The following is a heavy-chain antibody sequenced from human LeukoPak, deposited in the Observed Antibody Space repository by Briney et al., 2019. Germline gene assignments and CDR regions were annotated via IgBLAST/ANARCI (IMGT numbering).Heavy chain of an antibody. J-gene: IGHJ4*02. CDR3: AKDVASILKPAFDY. Sequence: GASVKVSCKASGYIFTNYYIHWVRQAPGQGLEWMGIINPGGGATTYAQNFQGRVTMTRDMSTSTVYMELSSLRSEDTAVYYCAKDVASILKPAFDYWGQGTLVTVSS. V-gene: IGHV1-46*01. CDR1: GYIFTNYY. CDR2: INPGGGAT. D-gene: IGHD2-21*01.